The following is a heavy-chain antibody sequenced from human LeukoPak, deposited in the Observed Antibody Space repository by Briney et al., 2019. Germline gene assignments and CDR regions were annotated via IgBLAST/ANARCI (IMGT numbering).Heavy chain of an antibody. CDR1: GFTFSSHW. V-gene: IGHV3-73*01. J-gene: IGHJ4*02. CDR3: TRYGMDF. Sequence: GGSLRLSCAASGFTFSSHWMSWVRQASGKGLEWVGLIRAKPNSYATIYAASVKGRFTISRDDSKNTAYLQMNSLKTEDTAVYYCTRYGMDFWGQGTLVTVSS. D-gene: IGHD4-17*01. CDR2: IRAKPNSYAT.